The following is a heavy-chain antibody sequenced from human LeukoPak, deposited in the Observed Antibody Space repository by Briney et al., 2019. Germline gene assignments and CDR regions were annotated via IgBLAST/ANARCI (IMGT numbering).Heavy chain of an antibody. J-gene: IGHJ4*02. CDR3: AKDGLAVASNGGFDY. CDR1: GFTFSSYG. CDR2: ISGSGGST. Sequence: GGTLRLSCAASGFTFSSYGMSWVRQAPGKGLEWVSAISGSGGSTYYADSVKGRFTISRDNSKNTLYLQMNSLRAEDTAVYYCAKDGLAVASNGGFDYWGQGTLVTVSS. D-gene: IGHD6-19*01. V-gene: IGHV3-23*01.